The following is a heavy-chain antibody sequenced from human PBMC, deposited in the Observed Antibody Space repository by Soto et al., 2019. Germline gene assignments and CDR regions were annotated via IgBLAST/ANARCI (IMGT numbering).Heavy chain of an antibody. Sequence: QVHLLESGPGLVKPSQTLSLTCSVSGDSISTVDYFWAWIRQPPGQALEYIGYIYKSTTTYYNPSSVSRVALALQTSKSQFSLTVTSVTAADPAVYFCARGRYCLTGRCFPNWFDSWGQGTLVTVSS. CDR1: GDSISTVDYF. V-gene: IGHV4-30-4*01. CDR2: IYKSTTT. D-gene: IGHD2-15*01. CDR3: ARGRYCLTGRCFPNWFDS. J-gene: IGHJ5*01.